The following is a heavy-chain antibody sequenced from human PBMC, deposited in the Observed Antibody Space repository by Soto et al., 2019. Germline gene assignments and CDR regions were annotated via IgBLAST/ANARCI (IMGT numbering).Heavy chain of an antibody. D-gene: IGHD6-13*01. Sequence: ESGGGVVQPGRSLRLSCAASGFTFSSYGMHWVRQAPGKGLEWVAVISYDGSNKYYADSVKGRFTISRDNSKNTLYLQMNSLRAEDTAVYYCAKDRHSSSWYLDYWGQGTLVTVSS. V-gene: IGHV3-30*18. CDR2: ISYDGSNK. J-gene: IGHJ4*02. CDR3: AKDRHSSSWYLDY. CDR1: GFTFSSYG.